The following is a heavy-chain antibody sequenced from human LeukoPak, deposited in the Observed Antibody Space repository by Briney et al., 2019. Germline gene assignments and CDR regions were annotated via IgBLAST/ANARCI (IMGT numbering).Heavy chain of an antibody. D-gene: IGHD1-1*01. CDR3: ARDLLSGTTSLDP. J-gene: IGHJ5*02. CDR2: IYHDGNT. Sequence: SETLSLTCSVSGYSISSGYYWGWIRQPPGKGLEWIGNIYHDGNTYYNPSLKSRVTISVDTSKNQFSLKLRSVTAADTAVYYCARDLLSGTTSLDPWGQGTLVTVSS. CDR1: GYSISSGYY. V-gene: IGHV4-38-2*02.